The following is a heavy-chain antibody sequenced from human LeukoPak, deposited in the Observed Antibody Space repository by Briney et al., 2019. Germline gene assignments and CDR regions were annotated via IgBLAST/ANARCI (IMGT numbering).Heavy chain of an antibody. CDR2: ISSSSSTI. V-gene: IGHV3-48*04. J-gene: IGHJ4*02. CDR1: GFTFSSYS. Sequence: GGSLRLSCAASGFTFSSYSMNWVRQAPGKGLEWVSYISSSSSTIYYADSVKGRFTISRDNAKNSLYLQMNSLRAEDTAVCYCARVRGDYDSPLSVYWGQGTLVTVSS. CDR3: ARVRGDYDSPLSVY. D-gene: IGHD4-17*01.